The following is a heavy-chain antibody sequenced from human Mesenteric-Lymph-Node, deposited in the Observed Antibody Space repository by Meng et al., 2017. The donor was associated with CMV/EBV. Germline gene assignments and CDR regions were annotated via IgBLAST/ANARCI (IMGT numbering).Heavy chain of an antibody. CDR2: INYSGNT. J-gene: IGHJ5*02. V-gene: IGHV4-31*03. CDR1: GGSISSGVSY. Sequence: LRLSCSVSGGSISSGVSYWSWIRQHPGKGLEWIGYINYSGNTYYNPSLRSRVIISVDMSKNQFSLKLSSVTAADTALYYCARYYFDSSGATYSGTNWFDPWGQGTLVTVSS. CDR3: ARYYFDSSGATYSGTNWFDP. D-gene: IGHD3-22*01.